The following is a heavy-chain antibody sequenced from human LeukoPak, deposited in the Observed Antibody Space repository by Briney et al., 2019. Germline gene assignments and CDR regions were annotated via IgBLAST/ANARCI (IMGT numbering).Heavy chain of an antibody. CDR1: GYTFTSYD. Sequence: ASVKVSCKASGYTFTSYDINWVRQATGQGLEWMGWMNPNSGNTGYAQKFQGRVTMTRNTSISTAYMELSSLRSEDTAVYYCASSITIFGVVKGGNAFDIWGQGTMVTVSS. CDR2: MNPNSGNT. CDR3: ASSITIFGVVKGGNAFDI. D-gene: IGHD3-3*01. J-gene: IGHJ3*02. V-gene: IGHV1-8*01.